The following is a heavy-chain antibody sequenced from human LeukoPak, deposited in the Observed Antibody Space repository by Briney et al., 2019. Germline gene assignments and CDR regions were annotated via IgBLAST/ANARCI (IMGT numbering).Heavy chain of an antibody. CDR3: ARGDSYGNDY. CDR2: IYYSGST. CDR1: GGSISSGGYY. D-gene: IGHD5-18*01. V-gene: IGHV4-31*03. Sequence: SETLSLTCTVSGGSISSGGYYWSWIRQHPGKGLEWIGYIYYSGSTYYNPSPKSRVTISVDTSKNQFSLKLSSVTAAGTAVYYCARGDSYGNDYWGQGTLVTVSS. J-gene: IGHJ4*02.